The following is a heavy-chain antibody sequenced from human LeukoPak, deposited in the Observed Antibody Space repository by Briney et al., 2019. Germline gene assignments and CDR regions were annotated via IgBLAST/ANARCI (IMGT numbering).Heavy chain of an antibody. V-gene: IGHV4-61*02. CDR3: ARDRSSGWYGSYYFDY. CDR2: IYTSGST. CDR1: GGSISSGSYY. D-gene: IGHD6-19*01. J-gene: IGHJ4*02. Sequence: SETLSLTCTVSGGSISSGSYYWSWIRQPAGKGLEWIGRIYTSGSTNYNPSLKSRVTISVDTSKNQFSLKLSSVTAADTAVYYCARDRSSGWYGSYYFDYWGQGTLVTVSS.